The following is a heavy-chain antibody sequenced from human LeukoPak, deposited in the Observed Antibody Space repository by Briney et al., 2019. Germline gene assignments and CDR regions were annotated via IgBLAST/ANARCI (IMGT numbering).Heavy chain of an antibody. D-gene: IGHD6-6*01. CDR2: IYPGDSDT. J-gene: IGHJ4*02. Sequence: PGESLKISCKGSGYSFTSYWIGWVRQMPGKGLEWMGIIYPGDSDTRYSPSFQGQVTISADKSISTAYLQWSSLKASDTAMYYCARLGPRPLYTSSFFGRELTFDYWGQGTLVTVSS. V-gene: IGHV5-51*01. CDR1: GYSFTSYW. CDR3: ARLGPRPLYTSSFFGRELTFDY.